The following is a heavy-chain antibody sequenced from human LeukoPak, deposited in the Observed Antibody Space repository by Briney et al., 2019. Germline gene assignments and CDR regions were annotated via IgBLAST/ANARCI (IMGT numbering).Heavy chain of an antibody. CDR1: GFTFSSYA. CDR3: AKSGLYYYDSSGYYDY. J-gene: IGHJ4*02. CDR2: ISGRGGST. D-gene: IGHD3-22*01. Sequence: GGSLRLSCAASGFTFSSYAMSWVRQAPGKGLEWVSAISGRGGSTYYADSVKGRFTISRDNSKNTPYLQMNSLRAEDTAVYYCAKSGLYYYDSSGYYDYWGQGTLVTVSS. V-gene: IGHV3-23*01.